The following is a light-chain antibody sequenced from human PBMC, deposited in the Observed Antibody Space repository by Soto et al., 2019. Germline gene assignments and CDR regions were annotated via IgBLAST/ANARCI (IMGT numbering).Light chain of an antibody. Sequence: DIQMTQSPSSLSASVGDRVTITCRSSQTISTYLQWFHQKPGKAPNLLIYDASSLQTGVPSRFSGSGSGTDFTLTISSLQPEDFGTYYCQQTYSNFVSFGGGTKVDNK. CDR2: DAS. J-gene: IGKJ4*01. CDR3: QQTYSNFVS. CDR1: QTISTY. V-gene: IGKV1-39*01.